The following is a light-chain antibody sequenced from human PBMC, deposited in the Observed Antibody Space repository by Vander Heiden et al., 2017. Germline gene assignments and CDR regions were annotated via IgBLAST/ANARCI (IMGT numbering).Light chain of an antibody. CDR2: LAS. CDR3: QQSYSTPFT. CDR1: QPITNY. J-gene: IGKJ2*01. Sequence: DIQLTQSPSSLSASVGDRVTITCRASQPITNYLNWYQQRPGEAPKLLIYLASNLQSGVPLRFSGSGSGADFTLTISSLQPEDFATYLCQQSYSTPFTFGQGTTLEIK. V-gene: IGKV1-39*01.